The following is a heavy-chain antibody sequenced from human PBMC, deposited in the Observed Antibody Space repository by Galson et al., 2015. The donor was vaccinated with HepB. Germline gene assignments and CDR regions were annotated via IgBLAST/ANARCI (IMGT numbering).Heavy chain of an antibody. J-gene: IGHJ4*02. V-gene: IGHV3-33*01. CDR3: ARDRGFQSDSHAY. D-gene: IGHD5-18*01. CDR2: IWYDGSNK. CDR1: GFTFSSYG. Sequence: SLRLSCAASGFTFSSYGMHWVRQAPGKGLEWMGVIWYDGSNKYYADSVKGRFTISRDNSKNTLFLQMNSLRVEDTGIYYCARDRGFQSDSHAYWGQGTMAVVS.